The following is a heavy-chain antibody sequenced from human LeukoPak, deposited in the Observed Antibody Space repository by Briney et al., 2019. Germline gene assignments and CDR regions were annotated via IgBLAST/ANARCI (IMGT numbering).Heavy chain of an antibody. D-gene: IGHD5-18*01. CDR1: GYTFTGYY. CDR2: INPNSGGT. J-gene: IGHJ4*02. Sequence: GASVKVSCKASGYTFTGYYMHWVRQAPGQGLEWMGWINPNSGGTNYAQKFQGRVTMTRDTSISTAYMELSRLRSDDTAVYYCAREFENTAMVTAGDYWGQGTLVTVSS. CDR3: AREFENTAMVTAGDY. V-gene: IGHV1-2*02.